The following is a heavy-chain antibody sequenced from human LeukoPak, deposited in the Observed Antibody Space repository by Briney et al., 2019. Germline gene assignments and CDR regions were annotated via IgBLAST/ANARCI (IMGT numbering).Heavy chain of an antibody. V-gene: IGHV3-23*01. D-gene: IGHD6-19*01. CDR1: GFTFSSYA. J-gene: IGHJ4*02. Sequence: GGSLRLSCAASGFTFSSYAMSWVRQAPGKGLEWVSAISGSGGSTYYADSVKGRFTISRDNSKNTLYLQMNSLRAEDTAVYYCAKDEVAGAMGNYFDYWGQGTLVTVPS. CDR2: ISGSGGST. CDR3: AKDEVAGAMGNYFDY.